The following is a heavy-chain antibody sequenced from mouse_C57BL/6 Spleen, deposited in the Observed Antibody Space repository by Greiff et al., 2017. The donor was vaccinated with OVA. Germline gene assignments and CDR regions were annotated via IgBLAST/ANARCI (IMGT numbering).Heavy chain of an antibody. CDR1: GFNIKDDY. Sequence: EVQLQQSGAELVRPGASVKLSCTASGFNIKDDYMHWVKQRPEQGLEWIGWIDPEKGDTEYASKFQGKATITADTSSNTAYLQLSSLTSEDTAVYYCTNYYYGSKWFAYWGQGTLVTVSA. V-gene: IGHV14-4*01. CDR3: TNYYYGSKWFAY. J-gene: IGHJ3*01. D-gene: IGHD1-1*01. CDR2: IDPEKGDT.